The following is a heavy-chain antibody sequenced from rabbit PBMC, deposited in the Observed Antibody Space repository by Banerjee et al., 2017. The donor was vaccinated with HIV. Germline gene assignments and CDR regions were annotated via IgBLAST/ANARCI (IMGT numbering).Heavy chain of an antibody. D-gene: IGHD6-1*01. CDR3: ARSIDSNAREYLNL. V-gene: IGHV1S45*01. CDR2: IYSGSHGST. CDR1: GFSFSGSDW. J-gene: IGHJ4*01. Sequence: QEQLEESGGDLVKPGASLTLTCTASGFSFSGSDWICWVRQAPGKGPEWIACIYSGSHGSTWYASWAKGRFTISRSTSLNTVTLQMTSLTAADTATYFCARSIDSNAREYLNLWGQGTLVTVS.